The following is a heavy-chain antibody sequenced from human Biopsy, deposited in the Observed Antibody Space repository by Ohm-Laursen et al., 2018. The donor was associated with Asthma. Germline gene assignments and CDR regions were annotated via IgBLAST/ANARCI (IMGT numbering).Heavy chain of an antibody. CDR2: IHHSGTS. D-gene: IGHD3-22*01. V-gene: IGHV4-31*03. CDR1: GDSITSSGCC. Sequence: SQTLSLTCTVSGDSITSSGCCWNWIRQHLGKGLEWIGYIHHSGTSYFNPSLKSRVSFSRDTSKNQFSLRLSSVTAAETAMYYCARIPRRSGSYFVDYWGQGTLVTVSS. CDR3: ARIPRRSGSYFVDY. J-gene: IGHJ4*02.